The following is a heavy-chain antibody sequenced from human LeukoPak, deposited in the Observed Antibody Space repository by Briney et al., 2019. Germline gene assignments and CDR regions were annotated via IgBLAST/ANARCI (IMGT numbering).Heavy chain of an antibody. Sequence: SETLSLTCTVSGGSISSGDYYWSWIRQPPGKGLEWIGYIYYSGSTNYNPSLKSRVTISVDTSKNQFSLKLSSVTAADTAVYYCARGEYIPSNFDSWGQGTLVTVSS. CDR2: IYYSGST. D-gene: IGHD3-16*01. V-gene: IGHV4-30-4*01. J-gene: IGHJ4*02. CDR3: ARGEYIPSNFDS. CDR1: GGSISSGDYY.